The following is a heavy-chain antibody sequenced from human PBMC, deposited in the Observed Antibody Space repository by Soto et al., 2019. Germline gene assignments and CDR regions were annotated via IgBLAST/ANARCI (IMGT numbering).Heavy chain of an antibody. V-gene: IGHV1-18*01. Sequence: QVQLVQSGAEVKKPGASVKVSCKASGYIFTSYGISWVRQAPGQGLEWMGWISAQNGNTHYAQKLQARVTMTTDTSTSSAYMELRSLTSDDTAFYYCARDRGGRREGTWGHGYWGQGTLVTVSS. D-gene: IGHD3-16*01. J-gene: IGHJ4*02. CDR2: ISAQNGNT. CDR1: GYIFTSYG. CDR3: ARDRGGRREGTWGHGY.